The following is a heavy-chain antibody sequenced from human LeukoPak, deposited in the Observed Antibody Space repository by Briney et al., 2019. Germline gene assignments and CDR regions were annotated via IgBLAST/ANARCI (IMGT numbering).Heavy chain of an antibody. CDR2: MNPNSGNT. Sequence: ASVKVSCKASGYTFTSYDINWVRQATGQGLEWMGWMNPNSGNTGYAQKFQGRVTMTRNTSISTAYMELSSLRSEDTAVYYCARFPIYYDSSGYYYISAFDIWGQGTMVTVSS. CDR3: ARFPIYYDSSGYYYISAFDI. V-gene: IGHV1-8*01. J-gene: IGHJ3*02. D-gene: IGHD3-22*01. CDR1: GYTFTSYD.